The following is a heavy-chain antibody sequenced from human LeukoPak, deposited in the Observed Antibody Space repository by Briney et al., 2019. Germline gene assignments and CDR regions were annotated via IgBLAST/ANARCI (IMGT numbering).Heavy chain of an antibody. Sequence: ASVKVPCKASGYTFNSYSITWFRQAPGQGLEWMGWIGGYNGDTLYPQKFQGRVTVTTDTSSSTAYMELRSLRSDDTAVYYCARDISGGEDYWGQGTLVTVSS. CDR1: GYTFNSYS. D-gene: IGHD3-16*01. CDR3: ARDISGGEDY. J-gene: IGHJ4*02. CDR2: IGGYNGDT. V-gene: IGHV1-18*01.